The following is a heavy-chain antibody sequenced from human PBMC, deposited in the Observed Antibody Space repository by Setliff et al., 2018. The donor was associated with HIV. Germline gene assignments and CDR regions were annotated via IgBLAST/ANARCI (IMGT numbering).Heavy chain of an antibody. V-gene: IGHV4-59*08. J-gene: IGHJ3*02. CDR1: GGSISSYY. D-gene: IGHD2-8*01. Sequence: LSLTCTVSGGSISSYYWSWIRQPPGKGLEWIGYIYYSGSTNYNPSLKSRVTISVDTSKNQFSLKLTSVTAADTAVYYCARPIEGYYDAFHIWGQGTLVTVSS. CDR2: IYYSGST. CDR3: ARPIEGYYDAFHI.